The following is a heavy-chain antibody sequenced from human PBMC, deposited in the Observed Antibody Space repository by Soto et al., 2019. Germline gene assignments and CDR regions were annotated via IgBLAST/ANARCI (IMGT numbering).Heavy chain of an antibody. Sequence: VQLVQSGGDLVQPGGSLRLSCVASGFTFSTYWMTWVSQAPGMGLEWVAGIKEDASEEVYVDSVKGRFSISRDNAKNSLYRQLNSLRSEDTAVDYCATAISSPFSNFDSWGQGSLVTVSS. J-gene: IGHJ4*02. CDR2: IKEDASEE. CDR1: GFTFSTYW. D-gene: IGHD2-2*01. CDR3: ATAISSPFSNFDS. V-gene: IGHV3-7*01.